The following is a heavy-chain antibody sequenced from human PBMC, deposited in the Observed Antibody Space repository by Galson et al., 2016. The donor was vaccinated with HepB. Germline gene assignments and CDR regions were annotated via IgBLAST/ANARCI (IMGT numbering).Heavy chain of an antibody. D-gene: IGHD5-18*01. J-gene: IGHJ4*02. CDR1: GFTFSSYA. CDR3: ASGIGVQRIQLWFTMDY. V-gene: IGHV3-30-3*01. CDR2: ISYDGSNK. Sequence: SLRLSCAASGFTFSSYAMHWVRQAPGKGLEWVAVISYDGSNKYYADSVKGRFTISRDNSKNTLYLEVNSLRAEDTAVYYCASGIGVQRIQLWFTMDYWGQGTLVTVSS.